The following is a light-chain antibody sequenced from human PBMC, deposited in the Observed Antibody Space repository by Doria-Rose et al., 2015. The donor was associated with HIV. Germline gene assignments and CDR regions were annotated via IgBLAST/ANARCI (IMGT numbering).Light chain of an antibody. CDR1: QGIGSD. CDR2: RAS. CDR3: QQYSQWPPYT. J-gene: IGKJ2*01. Sequence: TQSPATLSVSPGERATLSCRASQGIGSDLAWYQQKPGQAPRLLIYRASIRATGIPPRFTGGVSGTEFTLTISSLQSEDLAVYFCQQYSQWPPYTFGQGTKLEVK. V-gene: IGKV3-15*01.